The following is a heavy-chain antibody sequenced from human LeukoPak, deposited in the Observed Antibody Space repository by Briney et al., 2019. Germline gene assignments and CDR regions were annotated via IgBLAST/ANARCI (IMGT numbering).Heavy chain of an antibody. CDR1: GGSISSGSYY. CDR3: ARETYYYDIDAFDI. V-gene: IGHV4-61*02. J-gene: IGHJ3*02. D-gene: IGHD3-22*01. Sequence: SETLSLTCTVSGGSISSGSYYWSWIRQPAGKGLEWIGRIYTSGSTNYNPSLKSRVTISVDTSKNQFSLKLSSVTAADTAVCYCARETYYYDIDAFDIWGQGTMVTVSS. CDR2: IYTSGST.